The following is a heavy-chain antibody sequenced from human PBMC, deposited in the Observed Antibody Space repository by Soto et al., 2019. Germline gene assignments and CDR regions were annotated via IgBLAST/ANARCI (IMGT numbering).Heavy chain of an antibody. V-gene: IGHV3-7*01. CDR2: IKQDGSEK. D-gene: IGHD4-17*01. CDR1: GFTFSNYW. J-gene: IGHJ4*02. Sequence: EVQLVESGGGLVQPGGSLRLSCAASGFTFSNYWMSWVRQAPGKGLEWVANIKQDGSEKYYVDSVKGRFTLSRDNAKNSLYLQMNSRRAEDTAVYYCAGGVTSGVEYFDYWGQGDLVTVSS. CDR3: AGGVTSGVEYFDY.